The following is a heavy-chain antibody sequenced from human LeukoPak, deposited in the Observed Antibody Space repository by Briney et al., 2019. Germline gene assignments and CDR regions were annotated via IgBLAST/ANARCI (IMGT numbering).Heavy chain of an antibody. J-gene: IGHJ4*02. CDR3: ARDLRGCSSTSCYFKGFDY. CDR1: GYTFTSHY. CDR2: INPNSGGT. V-gene: IGHV1-2*02. D-gene: IGHD2-2*01. Sequence: VASVKVSCKASGYTFTSHYMQWVRLAPGQGLEWMGWINPNSGGTNYAQKFQGRVTMTRDTSISTAYMELSRLRSDDTAVYYCARDLRGCSSTSCYFKGFDYWGQGTLVTVSS.